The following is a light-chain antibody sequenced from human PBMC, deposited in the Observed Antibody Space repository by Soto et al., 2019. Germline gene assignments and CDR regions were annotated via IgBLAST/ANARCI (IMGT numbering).Light chain of an antibody. J-gene: IGLJ2*01. V-gene: IGLV1-40*01. CDR3: QSYDSSLSVVV. CDR1: SSNIGAGYD. CDR2: GNS. Sequence: QSVLTQPPSVSEAPGQRVTISCTGTSSNIGAGYDVHWYQQLPGTAPKLLIYGNSHRPSGVSDRFSGSKSGTSASLAITGLQAEDEADYYCQSYDSSLSVVVFGGGTQLTVL.